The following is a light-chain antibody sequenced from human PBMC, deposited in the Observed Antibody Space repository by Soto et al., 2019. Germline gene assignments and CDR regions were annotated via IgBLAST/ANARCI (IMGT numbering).Light chain of an antibody. CDR2: WSS. CDR1: KTVLSSSNNRNY. V-gene: IGKV4-1*01. Sequence: DIVMTQSPDSLAVSLGERATIKCKSSKTVLSSSNNRNYLAWYQQKSGQPTKLLIYWSSTRASGVPDRFTGSGSGTVFTLIISNIQAADVGIYYCLQHYDLPTFGQGTRLEL. J-gene: IGKJ5*01. CDR3: LQHYDLPT.